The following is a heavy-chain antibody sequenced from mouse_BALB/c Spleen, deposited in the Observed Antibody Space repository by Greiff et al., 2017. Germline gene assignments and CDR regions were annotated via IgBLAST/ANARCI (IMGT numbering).Heavy chain of an antibody. CDR1: GYTFTDYA. J-gene: IGHJ3*01. CDR3: AREHYYGSSPWFAY. CDR2: ISTYYGDA. V-gene: IGHV1S137*01. D-gene: IGHD1-1*01. Sequence: QVHVKQSGAELVRPGVSVKISCKGSGYTFTDYAMHWVKQSHAKSLEWIGVISTYYGDASYNQKFKGKATMTVDKSSSTAYMELARLTSEDSAIYYCAREHYYGSSPWFAYWGQGTLVTVSA.